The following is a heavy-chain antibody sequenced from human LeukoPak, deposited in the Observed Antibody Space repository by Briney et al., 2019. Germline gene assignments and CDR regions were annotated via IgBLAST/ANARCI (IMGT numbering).Heavy chain of an antibody. CDR1: GGSFSGYY. CDR3: ARERIQLWFGRVYYFDY. CDR2: INHSGST. J-gene: IGHJ4*02. Sequence: SETLSLTCAVYGGSFSGYYWSWIRQPPGKGLEWIGEINHSGSTNYNPSLKSRVTISVDTSKNQFSLKLSSVTAADTAVYYCARERIQLWFGRVYYFDYWGQGNLVTVSS. V-gene: IGHV4-34*01. D-gene: IGHD5-18*01.